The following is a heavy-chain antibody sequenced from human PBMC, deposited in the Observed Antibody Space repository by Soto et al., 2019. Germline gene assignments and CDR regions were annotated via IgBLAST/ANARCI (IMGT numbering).Heavy chain of an antibody. CDR3: ARDPALQNYYDSSGYPDAFDI. CDR2: ISAYNGNT. D-gene: IGHD3-22*01. J-gene: IGHJ3*02. CDR1: GYTFTSYG. Sequence: ASVKVSCKASGYTFTSYGISWVRQAPGQGLEWMGWISAYNGNTNYAQKLQGRVTMTTDTSTSTAYMELRSLRSDDTAVYYCARDPALQNYYDSSGYPDAFDIWRQGTMVTVTS. V-gene: IGHV1-18*01.